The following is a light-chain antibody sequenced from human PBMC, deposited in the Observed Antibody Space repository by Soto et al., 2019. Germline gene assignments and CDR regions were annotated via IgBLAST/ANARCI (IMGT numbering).Light chain of an antibody. CDR3: MHALQPPH. J-gene: IGKJ5*01. Sequence: DIVMTQSPLSLPVTPGEPASISCRSSQSLMHSNGYNYLDWYLQKPVQSPQLLIYLGSNRASGVPDRFSGSGSGTDFTLKISRVEAEDAWFYYCMHALQPPHFGHGTRLEIK. CDR2: LGS. CDR1: QSLMHSNGYNY. V-gene: IGKV2-28*01.